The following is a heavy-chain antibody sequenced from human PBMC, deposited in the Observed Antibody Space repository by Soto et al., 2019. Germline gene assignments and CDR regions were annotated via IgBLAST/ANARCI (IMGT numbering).Heavy chain of an antibody. V-gene: IGHV3-23*01. CDR1: VFTFSSYA. CDR3: AKGRESSGSYRPFDY. Sequence: GALRLSCAASVFTFSSYAMSWVRQAPGKGLEWVSAISAGAVATNYADSVKGRFTISRDNSKNTLYLQMNSLRAEDTAVYYCAKGRESSGSYRPFDYWGQGALVTVSS. CDR2: ISAGAVAT. D-gene: IGHD3-22*01. J-gene: IGHJ4*02.